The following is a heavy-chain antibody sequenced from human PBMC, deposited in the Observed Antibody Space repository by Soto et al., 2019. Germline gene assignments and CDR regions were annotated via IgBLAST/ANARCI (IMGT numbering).Heavy chain of an antibody. CDR1: GFSLSTRGVG. Sequence: SGPTLVNPTHTLTLTCTFSGFSLSTRGVGVGWIRQPPGKALEWLSLIYWDDDKRYSPSLNGRLTVTKDTSKNQVVLRMTNMDHVDTATYYCAHVIADRYFDYWGQGNLVPVSS. CDR3: AHVIADRYFDY. D-gene: IGHD6-6*01. J-gene: IGHJ4*02. CDR2: IYWDDDK. V-gene: IGHV2-5*02.